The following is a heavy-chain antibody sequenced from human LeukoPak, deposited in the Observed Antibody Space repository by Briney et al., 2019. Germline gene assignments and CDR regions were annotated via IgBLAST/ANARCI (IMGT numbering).Heavy chain of an antibody. CDR2: IYPSGGST. D-gene: IGHD3-16*01. CDR1: GYTFTSYY. J-gene: IGHJ4*02. V-gene: IGHV1-46*01. Sequence: GASVKVSCKASGYTFTSYYIHWVRQAPGQGLEWMGIIYPSGGSTMSAQKFQGGVTVTRETSTSTVYMELSSLMSEDTAVYYCVREREGGYFDYWGQGTLVTVSS. CDR3: VREREGGYFDY.